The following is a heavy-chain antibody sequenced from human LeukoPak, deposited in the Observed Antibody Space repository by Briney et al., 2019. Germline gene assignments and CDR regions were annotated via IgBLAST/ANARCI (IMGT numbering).Heavy chain of an antibody. CDR2: IYTSGST. J-gene: IGHJ4*02. CDR1: GGSINSHY. V-gene: IGHV4-4*07. Sequence: PSETLSLTCTVSGGSINSHYWSWIRQPAGKGLEWIGHIYTSGSTNYNPSLKSRVTMSVDTSKNQFSLKLRSVTAADTAVYYCARDCSRTSCYLGFDFWGQGTLVTVSS. D-gene: IGHD2-2*01. CDR3: ARDCSRTSCYLGFDF.